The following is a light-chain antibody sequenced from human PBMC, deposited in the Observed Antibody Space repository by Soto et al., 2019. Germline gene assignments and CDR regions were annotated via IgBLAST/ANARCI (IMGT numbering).Light chain of an antibody. J-gene: IGKJ1*01. CDR2: GAS. Sequence: EIVFTQSPGTLSFSPGDRSTLSYRASQSVSSNLAWYQQKPGQAPRLLIYGASTRATGIPARFSGSGSGTEFTLTISSLQSEDFAVYYCQQYNNWPWTFGQGTKVDIK. CDR3: QQYNNWPWT. CDR1: QSVSSN. V-gene: IGKV3-15*01.